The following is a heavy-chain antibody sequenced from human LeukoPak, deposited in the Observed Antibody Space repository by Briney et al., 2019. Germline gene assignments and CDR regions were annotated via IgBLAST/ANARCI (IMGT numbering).Heavy chain of an antibody. CDR1: GFTFSSYS. J-gene: IGHJ6*03. CDR2: ISSSSSYI. D-gene: IGHD2-2*01. V-gene: IGHV3-21*01. Sequence: GGSLRLSCAASGFTFSSYSMNWVRQAPGKGLEWVSSISSSSSYIYYADSVKGRFTISRDNAKNSLYLQMNSLRAEDTAVYYCAREGGYCSSTSCYGDYYYYYMDVWGKGTTVTISS. CDR3: AREGGYCSSTSCYGDYYYYYMDV.